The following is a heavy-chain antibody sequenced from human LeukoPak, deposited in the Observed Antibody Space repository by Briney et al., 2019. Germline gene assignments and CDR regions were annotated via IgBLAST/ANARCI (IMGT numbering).Heavy chain of an antibody. CDR3: AKLGSSGLRIWFGELGPLDAFDI. D-gene: IGHD3-10*01. CDR1: GFTFSSYA. J-gene: IGHJ3*02. CDR2: ISGSGGST. Sequence: GGSLRLSCAASGFTFSSYAMSWVRQAPGKGLEWVSAISGSGGSTYYADSVKGWFTISRDNSKNTLYLQMNSLRAEDTAVYYCAKLGSSGLRIWFGELGPLDAFDIWGQGTMVTVSS. V-gene: IGHV3-23*01.